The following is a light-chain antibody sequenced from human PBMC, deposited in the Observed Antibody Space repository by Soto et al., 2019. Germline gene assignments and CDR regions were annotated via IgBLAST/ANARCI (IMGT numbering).Light chain of an antibody. CDR1: SSDIGTYDY. CDR2: EVI. CDR3: SSYTTSSPLEV. Sequence: QSALTQPASVSGSPRQSITISCTGTSSDIGTYDYVSWYQQHPGKAPKLMIYEVINRPSGISNRFSGSKSGNTASLTISGLQAEDEADYYCSSYTTSSPLEVFGGGTKLTVL. V-gene: IGLV2-14*01. J-gene: IGLJ3*02.